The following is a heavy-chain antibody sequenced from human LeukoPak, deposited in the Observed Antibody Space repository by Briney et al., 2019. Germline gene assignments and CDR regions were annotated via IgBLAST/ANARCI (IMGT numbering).Heavy chain of an antibody. V-gene: IGHV4-59*01. D-gene: IGHD3-10*01. CDR1: GGSISSYY. CDR2: IYYSGST. Sequence: SETLSLTCTVPGGSISSYYWSSIRQPPGKGLEWIGYIYYSGSTNYNPSLKSRVTISVDTSKNQFPLKLSSVTAADTAVYYWARERVRGSGVIDYWGQGTLVTVSS. J-gene: IGHJ4*02. CDR3: ARERVRGSGVIDY.